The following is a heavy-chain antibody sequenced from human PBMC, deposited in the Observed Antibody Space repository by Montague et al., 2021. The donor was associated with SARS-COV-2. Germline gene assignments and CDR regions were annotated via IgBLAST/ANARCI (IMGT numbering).Heavy chain of an antibody. Sequence: SETLSLTCAVSGGSISNSAYYWGWIRQPPGKGLEWIGSIYYGGSTHRXPSLKSRVTISVDTSKNQFSLKLNSVTAAGTAVYYCASQGLYYYSSGSNDYWGQGTPVTVSS. CDR2: IYYGGST. J-gene: IGHJ4*02. D-gene: IGHD3-10*01. CDR3: ASQGLYYYSSGSNDY. V-gene: IGHV4-39*01. CDR1: GGSISNSAYY.